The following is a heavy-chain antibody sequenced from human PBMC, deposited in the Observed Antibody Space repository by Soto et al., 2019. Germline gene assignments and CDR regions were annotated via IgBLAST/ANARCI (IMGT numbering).Heavy chain of an antibody. J-gene: IGHJ6*02. CDR3: AKASSSRYFNYGMDV. D-gene: IGHD6-13*01. CDR1: GYSFTSYW. CDR2: IDPSDSYT. V-gene: IGHV5-10-1*01. Sequence: GESLKISCTGSGYSFTSYWISWVRPMPGKGLEWMGRIDPSDSYTNYSPSFQGHVTISADKSISTAYLQRSSLKASYTAMYYCAKASSSRYFNYGMDVWGQGTTVTVSS.